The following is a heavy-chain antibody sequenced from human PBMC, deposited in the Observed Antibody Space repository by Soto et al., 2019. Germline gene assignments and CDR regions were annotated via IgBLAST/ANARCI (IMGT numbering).Heavy chain of an antibody. J-gene: IGHJ4*02. D-gene: IGHD4-4*01. V-gene: IGHV3-11*01. CDR3: ARDYRNKGFDY. CDR1: GFTFSDFY. Sequence: GGSLRLSCAVYGFTFSDFYMSWIRQAPGKGLEWISYISGTGSNINYADSVKGRFTISRDNAKSSLYLQMNSLRVEDTAVYYCARDYRNKGFDYWGQGTLVTVSS. CDR2: ISGTGSNI.